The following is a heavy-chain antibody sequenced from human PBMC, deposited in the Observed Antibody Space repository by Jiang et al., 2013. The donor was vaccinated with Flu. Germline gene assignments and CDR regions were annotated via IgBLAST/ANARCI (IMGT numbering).Heavy chain of an antibody. D-gene: IGHD2-2*01. CDR3: ARVQRGIIVVVPAATQRRKYYFDY. V-gene: IGHV4-39*07. CDR1: GGSISSSSYY. J-gene: IGHJ4*02. CDR2: INHSGST. Sequence: LLKPSETLSLTCTVSGGSISSSSYYWGWIRQPPGKGLEWIGEINHSGSTNYNPSLKSRVTISVDTSKNQFSLKLSSVTAADTAVYYCARVQRGIIVVVPAATQRRKYYFDYWGQGTLVTVSS.